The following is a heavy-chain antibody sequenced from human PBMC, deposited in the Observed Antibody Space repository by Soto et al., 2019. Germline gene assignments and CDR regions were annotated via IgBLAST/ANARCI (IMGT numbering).Heavy chain of an antibody. D-gene: IGHD3-9*01. J-gene: IGHJ6*02. CDR3: ANHSLVDYYYYGMDV. V-gene: IGHV2-5*01. Sequence: SGPTQANPTQTLTLTRTFPRFSLSTSGGGVGWIRQPPGKALEWLALIYWNDDKRYRPSLKSRLTITKDTSKNQVVLTMTNMDPVDTATYYCANHSLVDYYYYGMDVWGQGTTVTVSS. CDR2: IYWNDDK. CDR1: RFSLSTSGGG.